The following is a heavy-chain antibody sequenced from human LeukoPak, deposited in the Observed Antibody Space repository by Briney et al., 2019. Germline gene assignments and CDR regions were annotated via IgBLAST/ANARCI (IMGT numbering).Heavy chain of an antibody. CDR1: GFTFSSYD. V-gene: IGHV3-30*18. Sequence: GRSLILSCAASGFTFSSYDMHWVRQAPGKGLEWVAVISYDGRNKYYPDSVKGRFTISRDNSKNTLYLQMNSLRAEDTAVYYCAKDYDDAFDMWGQGAMVTVSS. J-gene: IGHJ3*02. CDR3: AKDYDDAFDM. D-gene: IGHD5-12*01. CDR2: ISYDGRNK.